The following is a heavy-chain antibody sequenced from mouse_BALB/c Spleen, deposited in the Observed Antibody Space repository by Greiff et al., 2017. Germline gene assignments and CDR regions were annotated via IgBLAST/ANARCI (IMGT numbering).Heavy chain of an antibody. CDR3: ERWDYDRFDY. CDR2: ISSGSSTI. CDR1: GFTFSSFG. V-gene: IGHV5-17*02. D-gene: IGHD2-4*01. Sequence: EVKLVESGGGLVQPGGSRKLSCAASGFTFSSFGMHWVRQAPEKGLEWVAYISSGSSTIYYADTVKGRYTISRDNPKNTLILQMTRLRSEATAMYDCERWDYDRFDYWGQGTLVTVSA. J-gene: IGHJ3*01.